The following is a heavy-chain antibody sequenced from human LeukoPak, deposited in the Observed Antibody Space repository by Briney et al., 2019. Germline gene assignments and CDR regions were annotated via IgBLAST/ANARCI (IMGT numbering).Heavy chain of an antibody. J-gene: IGHJ4*02. V-gene: IGHV3-43*02. CDR1: ELTLDDYA. CDR3: AKVMENAYGY. Sequence: GGPLKLSCPASELTLDDYAINWVGKAPGKGLEWVSLISGDGGSTYYADSVKGRFTISRDNSKNSLYLQMNSLRTEDTALYYCAKVMENAYGYWGQGTLVTVSS. D-gene: IGHD3-10*01. CDR2: ISGDGGST.